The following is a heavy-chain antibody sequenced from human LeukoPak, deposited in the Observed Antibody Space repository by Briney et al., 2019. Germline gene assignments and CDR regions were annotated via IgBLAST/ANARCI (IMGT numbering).Heavy chain of an antibody. CDR2: IYYSGST. J-gene: IGHJ3*02. V-gene: IGHV4-39*07. CDR3: ARPYYYDSSAYPDAFDI. D-gene: IGHD3-22*01. Sequence: SETLSLTCTVSGGSISSSSYYWGWIRQPPGKGLEWIGSIYYSGSTYYNPSLKSRVTISVDTSKNQFSLKLSSVTAADTAVYYCARPYYYDSSAYPDAFDIWGQGTMVTVSS. CDR1: GGSISSSSYY.